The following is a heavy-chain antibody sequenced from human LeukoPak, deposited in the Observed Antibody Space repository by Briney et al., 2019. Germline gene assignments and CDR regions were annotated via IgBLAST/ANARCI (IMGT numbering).Heavy chain of an antibody. V-gene: IGHV4-61*02. CDR3: ARGVVPAAPFSY. Sequence: SQTLSLTCTVSGGSISSGSYYWSWIRQPAGKGLEWIGRIYTSGSTNYNPSIKSRVTISVDTSKNQFSLKLSSVTAADTAVYYCARGVVPAAPFSYWGQGTLVTVSS. CDR2: IYTSGST. D-gene: IGHD2-2*01. J-gene: IGHJ4*02. CDR1: GGSISSGSYY.